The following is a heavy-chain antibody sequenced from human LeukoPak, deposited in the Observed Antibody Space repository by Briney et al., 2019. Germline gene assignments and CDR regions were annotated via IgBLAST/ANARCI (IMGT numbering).Heavy chain of an antibody. CDR2: IKSKTDGGTT. CDR3: TTDRVAYAFDI. D-gene: IGHD2-15*01. CDR1: GFTFSNAW. J-gene: IGHJ3*02. Sequence: GGSLRLSCAASGFTFSNAWMSWVRQAPGKGLEWVGRIKSKTDGGTTDYAAPVKGRFTISRDDSKNTLYPQMNSLKTEDTAVYYCTTDRVAYAFDIWGQGTMVTVSS. V-gene: IGHV3-15*01.